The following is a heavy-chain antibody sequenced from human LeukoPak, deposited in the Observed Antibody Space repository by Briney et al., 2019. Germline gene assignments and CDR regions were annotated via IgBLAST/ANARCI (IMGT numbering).Heavy chain of an antibody. J-gene: IGHJ6*02. CDR1: GYTFTSYG. D-gene: IGHD3-16*02. CDR3: AREELLFGYYYGMDV. Sequence: ASVKVSCKASGYTFTSYGISWVRQAPGQGLEWMGWIRVYNGDTNYAQKLQGRVTMTTDTSTSTAYMELRSLRSDDTAVYYCAREELLFGYYYGMDVWGQGTTVTVSS. CDR2: IRVYNGDT. V-gene: IGHV1-18*01.